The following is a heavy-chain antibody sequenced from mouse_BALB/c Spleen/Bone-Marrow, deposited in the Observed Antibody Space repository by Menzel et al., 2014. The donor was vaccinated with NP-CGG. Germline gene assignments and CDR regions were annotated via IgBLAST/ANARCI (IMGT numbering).Heavy chain of an antibody. D-gene: IGHD1-1*01. Sequence: EVQLQQSVTVLSRPGASVKMSCKASGYSFSTYWMHWVKQRPGQGLEWIGAIYPGNSDSSYNQKFEGKAKLTAVTSASTAYMELISLTHEDSAVYYCTRRGRSAFPYWGQGTLVTVSA. CDR1: GYSFSTYW. CDR2: IYPGNSDS. J-gene: IGHJ3*01. CDR3: TRRGRSAFPY. V-gene: IGHV1-5*01.